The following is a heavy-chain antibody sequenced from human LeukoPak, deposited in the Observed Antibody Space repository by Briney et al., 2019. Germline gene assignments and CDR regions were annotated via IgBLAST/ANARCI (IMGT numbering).Heavy chain of an antibody. CDR3: ARDSGYSSGWPNYYYYYMDV. V-gene: IGHV1-3*03. Sequence: GASVKVSCKASGYTFTSYGISWVRQAPGQRLEWMGWINAGNGNTKYSQEFQGRVTITRDTSANTAYMELSSLRSEDMAVYYCARDSGYSSGWPNYYYYYMDVWGKGTTVTVSS. J-gene: IGHJ6*03. CDR2: INAGNGNT. D-gene: IGHD6-19*01. CDR1: GYTFTSYG.